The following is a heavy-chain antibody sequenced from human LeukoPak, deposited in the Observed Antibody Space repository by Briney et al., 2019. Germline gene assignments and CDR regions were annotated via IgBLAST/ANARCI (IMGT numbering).Heavy chain of an antibody. Sequence: SETLSLTCSVSGGSIDSYYWSWIRQPPGKGLEFIGYIAASGTTKHNPSLKSRVTLSMDTSKNQFSLKLWSVTAADTGVYFCARFPYFEGFDCWGPGTQVIVSS. D-gene: IGHD3-9*01. CDR1: GGSIDSYY. V-gene: IGHV4-4*08. CDR3: ARFPYFEGFDC. CDR2: IAASGTT. J-gene: IGHJ4*02.